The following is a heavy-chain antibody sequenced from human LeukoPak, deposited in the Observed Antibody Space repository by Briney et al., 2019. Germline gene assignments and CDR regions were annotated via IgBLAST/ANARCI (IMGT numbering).Heavy chain of an antibody. CDR1: GYSFTSYW. Sequence: GESLKISCKGSGYSFTSYWIGWVRQMPGKGLEWMGIIYPGDSHTRYSPSFQGQVTISADKSITTAYLQWGSLKASDTAMYYCARRRDLYSGSYYPFDYWGQGTLVTVSS. CDR2: IYPGDSHT. D-gene: IGHD1-26*01. CDR3: ARRRDLYSGSYYPFDY. J-gene: IGHJ4*02. V-gene: IGHV5-51*01.